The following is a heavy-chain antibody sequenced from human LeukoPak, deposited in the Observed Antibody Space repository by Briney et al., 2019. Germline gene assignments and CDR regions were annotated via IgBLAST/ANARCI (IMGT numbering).Heavy chain of an antibody. V-gene: IGHV3-30*04. D-gene: IGHD1-26*01. CDR3: ARALVNGGSSLDY. CDR1: GFTFSSYA. J-gene: IGHJ4*02. Sequence: GGSLRLSCAASGFTFSSYAMHWVRQAPGKGLEWVAVISYDGSNKYYADSVKGRFTISRDNSKNTLYLQMNSLRAEDTAVYYCARALVNGGSSLDYWGQGTLVTVSS. CDR2: ISYDGSNK.